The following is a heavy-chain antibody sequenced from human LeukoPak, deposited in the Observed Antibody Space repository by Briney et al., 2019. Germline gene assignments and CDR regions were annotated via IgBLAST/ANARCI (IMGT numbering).Heavy chain of an antibody. CDR3: AHIVVVPAAPSFDY. D-gene: IGHD2-2*01. CDR2: ISSSGSTI. V-gene: IGHV3-11*04. J-gene: IGHJ4*02. CDR1: GFTFSDYY. Sequence: GGSLRLSCAASGFTFSDYYMSWIRQAPGKGLEWVSYISSSGSTIYYADSVKGRFTISRDNSKNTLYLQMNSLRAEDTAVYYCAHIVVVPAAPSFDYWGQGTLVTVSS.